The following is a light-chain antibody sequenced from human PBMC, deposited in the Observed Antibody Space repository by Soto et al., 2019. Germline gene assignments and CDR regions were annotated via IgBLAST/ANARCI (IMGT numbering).Light chain of an antibody. CDR2: WAS. J-gene: IGKJ3*01. CDR1: QSVLYSSSNKNY. CDR3: KQYYNTPLT. Sequence: DIVMTQSPDSLTVSLGERATINCKSSQSVLYSSSNKNYLAWYQQKPGQPPKLLIYWASTRESGVPDRFSGSGFGTDFTLTISSLQAEDVAVYYCKQYYNTPLTFAPGTKVDIK. V-gene: IGKV4-1*01.